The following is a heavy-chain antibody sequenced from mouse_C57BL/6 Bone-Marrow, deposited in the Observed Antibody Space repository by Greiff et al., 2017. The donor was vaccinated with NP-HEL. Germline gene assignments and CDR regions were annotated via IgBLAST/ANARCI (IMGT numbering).Heavy chain of an antibody. J-gene: IGHJ1*03. D-gene: IGHD1-1*01. V-gene: IGHV1-50*01. CDR1: GYTFTSYW. CDR2: IDPSDSYT. CDR3: AREVSPGRSFYWYFDV. Sequence: QVQLQQPGAELVKPGASVKLSCKASGYTFTSYWMQWVKQRPGQGLEWIGEIDPSDSYTNYNQKFKGKATLTVDTSSSTAYMQLSSLTSEDSAVYYCAREVSPGRSFYWYFDVWGTGTTVTVSS.